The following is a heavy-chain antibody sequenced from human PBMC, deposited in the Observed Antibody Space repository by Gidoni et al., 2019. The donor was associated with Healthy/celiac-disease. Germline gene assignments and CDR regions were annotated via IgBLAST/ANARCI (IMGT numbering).Heavy chain of an antibody. J-gene: IGHJ4*02. CDR3: ATSITIFGVVIPHFDS. Sequence: QVQLVQSGAEVKKPGASVKVSCKVSGYTLTELSMHWVRQAPGKGLEWMGGFDPEDGETIYAQKFQGRVTMTEDTSTDTAYMELSSLRSEDTAVYYCATSITIFGVVIPHFDSWGQGTLVTVSS. V-gene: IGHV1-24*01. D-gene: IGHD3-3*01. CDR2: FDPEDGET. CDR1: GYTLTELS.